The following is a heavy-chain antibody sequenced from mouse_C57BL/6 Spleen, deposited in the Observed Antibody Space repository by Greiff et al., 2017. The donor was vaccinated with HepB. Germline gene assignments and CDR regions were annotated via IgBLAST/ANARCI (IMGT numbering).Heavy chain of an antibody. CDR1: GFSFTSYA. J-gene: IGHJ4*01. V-gene: IGHV2-9-1*01. CDR3: ARKEGQLRPLYAMDY. D-gene: IGHD3-2*02. CDR2: IWTGGGT. Sequence: VQGVESGPGLVAPSQSLSITCTVSGFSFTSYAISWVRQPPGKGLEWLGVIWTGGGTNYNSALKSRLSISKDNSKSQVFLKMNSLQTDDTARYYCARKEGQLRPLYAMDYWGQGTSVTVSS.